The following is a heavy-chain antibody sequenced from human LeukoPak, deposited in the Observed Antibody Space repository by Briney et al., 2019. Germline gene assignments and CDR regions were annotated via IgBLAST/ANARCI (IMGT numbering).Heavy chain of an antibody. D-gene: IGHD1-7*01. V-gene: IGHV3-64*01. J-gene: IGHJ3*02. CDR2: TGTNGDTT. Sequence: GGSLRLSCAASGFTFNSYSMHWVRQAPGKGLEYVSGTGTNGDTTDYANSVKGRFTISRDNSRNTLYLQMGSLRAEDMAVYYCARGSARYNWNYGDAFDIWGQGTLVTVSS. CDR1: GFTFNSYS. CDR3: ARGSARYNWNYGDAFDI.